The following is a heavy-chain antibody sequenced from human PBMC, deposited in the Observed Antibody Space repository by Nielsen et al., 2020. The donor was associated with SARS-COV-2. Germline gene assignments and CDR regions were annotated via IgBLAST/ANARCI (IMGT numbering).Heavy chain of an antibody. J-gene: IGHJ3*02. CDR3: ARDFAGIVVAYAFDI. CDR1: GFTFSSYA. V-gene: IGHV3-30-3*01. D-gene: IGHD3-22*01. CDR2: ISYDGSNK. Sequence: GESLKISCAASGFTFSSYAMHWVRQAPGKGLEWVAVISYDGSNKYYADSVKGRFTISRDNSKNTLYLQMNSLRAEDTAVYYCARDFAGIVVAYAFDIWGQGTMVTVSS.